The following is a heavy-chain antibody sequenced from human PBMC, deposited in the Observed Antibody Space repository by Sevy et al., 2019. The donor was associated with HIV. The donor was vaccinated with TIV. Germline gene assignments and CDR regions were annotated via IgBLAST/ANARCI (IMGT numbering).Heavy chain of an antibody. D-gene: IGHD6-25*01. CDR2: IHHTGST. V-gene: IGHV4-4*02. Sequence: SETLSLTCAVSGASITISTWWGWVRQPPGKGLEWIGEIHHTGSTNSNPSLKTRVTLSVDKSKNQFSLNLNSVTAADTAVYYCVRAKFGSVLGDALEIWGQGTMVTVSS. CDR1: GASITISTW. J-gene: IGHJ3*02. CDR3: VRAKFGSVLGDALEI.